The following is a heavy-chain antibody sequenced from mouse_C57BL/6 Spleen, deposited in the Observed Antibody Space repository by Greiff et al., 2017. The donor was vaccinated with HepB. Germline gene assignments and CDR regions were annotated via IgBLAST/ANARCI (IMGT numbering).Heavy chain of an antibody. J-gene: IGHJ4*01. CDR3: ARDYYGLDYYAMDY. CDR2: INPNNGGT. CDR1: GYTFTDYN. Sequence: EVQLQQSGPELVKPGASVKMSCKASGYTFTDYNMHWVKQSHGKSLEWIGYINPNNGGTSYNQKFKGKATLTVNKSSSTAYMELRSLTSEDSAVYYCARDYYGLDYYAMDYWGQGTSVTVSS. D-gene: IGHD2-2*01. V-gene: IGHV1-22*01.